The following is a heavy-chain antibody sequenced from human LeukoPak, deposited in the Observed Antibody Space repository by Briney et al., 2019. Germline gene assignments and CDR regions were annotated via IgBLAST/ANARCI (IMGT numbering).Heavy chain of an antibody. J-gene: IGHJ4*02. CDR2: IWYDGSNK. V-gene: IGHV3-30*02. CDR3: AKDRFGSFYYFDY. CDR1: GFTFSSYV. D-gene: IGHD3-3*01. Sequence: GGSLRLSCAASGFTFSSYVMHWVRQAPGKGLEWVAFIWYDGSNKYYADSVKGRFTISRDNSKNTLYLQMNSPRAEDTAVYYCAKDRFGSFYYFDYWGQGNLVTVSS.